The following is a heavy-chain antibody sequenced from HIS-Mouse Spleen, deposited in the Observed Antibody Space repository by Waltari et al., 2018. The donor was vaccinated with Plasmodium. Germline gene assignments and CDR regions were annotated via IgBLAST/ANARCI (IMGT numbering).Heavy chain of an antibody. CDR1: GGSFSGYY. Sequence: QVQLQQWGAGLLKPSETLSLTCAVYGGSFSGYYWSWIRQPPGKGLEWIGEINHSGSTNYNASLKSRVTISVGTAKNQFSLKLGAVTAADTAVYYCARAYYDFWSGYRFDYWGQGTLVTVSS. V-gene: IGHV4-34*01. CDR2: INHSGST. CDR3: ARAYYDFWSGYRFDY. J-gene: IGHJ4*02. D-gene: IGHD3-3*01.